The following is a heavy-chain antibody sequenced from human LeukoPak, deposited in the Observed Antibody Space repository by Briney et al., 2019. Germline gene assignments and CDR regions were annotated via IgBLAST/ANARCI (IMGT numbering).Heavy chain of an antibody. J-gene: IGHJ4*02. CDR3: ASAPMGDLRPFDY. V-gene: IGHV1-2*02. Sequence: ASVKVSCKASGYTFTGYYMHWVRRAPGQGLEWMGWINPNSGGTNYAQKFQGRVTMTRDTSIGTAYMELSRLRSDDTAVYYCASAPMGDLRPFDYWGQGTLVTVSS. D-gene: IGHD2-21*02. CDR2: INPNSGGT. CDR1: GYTFTGYY.